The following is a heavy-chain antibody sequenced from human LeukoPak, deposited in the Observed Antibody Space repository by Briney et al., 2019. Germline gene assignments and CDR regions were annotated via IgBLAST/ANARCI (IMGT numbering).Heavy chain of an antibody. D-gene: IGHD1-26*01. J-gene: IGHJ3*02. CDR1: GFTFSSYA. CDR2: ISGSGGST. V-gene: IGHV3-23*01. CDR3: ARGTTWELLLLDAFDI. Sequence: GGSLRLSCAASGFTFSSYAMSWVRQAPGKGLEWVSAISGSGGSTYYADSVKGRFTISRDNSKNTLYLQMNSLRAEDTAVYYCARGTTWELLLLDAFDIWGQGTMVTVSS.